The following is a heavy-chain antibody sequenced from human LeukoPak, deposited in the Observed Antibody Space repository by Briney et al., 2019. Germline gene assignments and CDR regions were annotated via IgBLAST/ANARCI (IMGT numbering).Heavy chain of an antibody. CDR1: GFTFSNYG. CDR3: AKTFNWNYFDY. V-gene: IGHV3-23*01. CDR2: ISAGGDT. D-gene: IGHD1-1*01. Sequence: PGGSLRLSCAASGFTFSNYGMSWVRQAPGKGLGWVSTISAGGDTYYATSVGGRFTISRGISKNTLYLQMNSLRAEDTAVYYCAKTFNWNYFDYWGQGTLVTVSS. J-gene: IGHJ4*02.